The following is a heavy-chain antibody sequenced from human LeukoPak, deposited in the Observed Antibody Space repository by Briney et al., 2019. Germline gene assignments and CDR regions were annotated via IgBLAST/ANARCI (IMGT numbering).Heavy chain of an antibody. CDR1: GFTFSSYS. V-gene: IGHV3-21*01. D-gene: IGHD6-13*01. CDR3: ARDLRQQPSGE. CDR2: ISSSSSYI. Sequence: GGSLRLSCAASGFTFSSYSMNWARQAPGKGLEWVSSISSSSSYIYYADSVKGRFTISRDNAKNSLYLQMNSLRAEDTAVYYCARDLRQQPSGEWGQGTLVTVSS. J-gene: IGHJ4*02.